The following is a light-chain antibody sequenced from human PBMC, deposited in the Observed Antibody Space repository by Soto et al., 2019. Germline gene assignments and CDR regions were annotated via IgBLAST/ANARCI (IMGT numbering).Light chain of an antibody. CDR2: DVS. J-gene: IGLJ2*01. CDR3: SSYTSSTTVL. Sequence: QSALTQPASVSASPGQSIAISCTGTSSDVGGYDYVSWYQQYPGKAPKLMIYDVSERPSGVSDRFSGSKSGNTASLTISGLHAEDEAHYYCSSYTSSTTVLFGGGTKLTVL. V-gene: IGLV2-14*03. CDR1: SSDVGGYDY.